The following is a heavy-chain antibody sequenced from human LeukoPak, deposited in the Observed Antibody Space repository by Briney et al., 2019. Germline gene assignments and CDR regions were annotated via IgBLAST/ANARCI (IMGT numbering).Heavy chain of an antibody. V-gene: IGHV4-4*07. D-gene: IGHD1-26*01. Sequence: PSETLSLTCTVSGGSISSYYWSWIRQPAGKGLEWIGRIYTSGSTNYNPSLKSRVTISVDKSKNQFSLKLSSVTAADTAVYYCARGSGSYYGNWFDPWGQGTLATVSS. CDR3: ARGSGSYYGNWFDP. CDR1: GGSISSYY. CDR2: IYTSGST. J-gene: IGHJ5*02.